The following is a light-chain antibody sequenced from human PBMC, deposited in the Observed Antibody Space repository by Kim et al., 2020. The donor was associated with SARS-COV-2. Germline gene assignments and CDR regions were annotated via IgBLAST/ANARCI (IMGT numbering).Light chain of an antibody. J-gene: IGLJ2*01. CDR2: EVN. V-gene: IGLV2-8*01. CDR3: SSYTGSNVI. CDR1: SSDVGRYNY. Sequence: LTQPPSASGSPGQSVTISCTGTSSDVGRYNYVSWYQHHPGKAPKLIIYEVNKRPSGVPDRFSGSKSGNTASLTVSGLQADDEADYYCSSYTGSNVIFGGGTQLTVL.